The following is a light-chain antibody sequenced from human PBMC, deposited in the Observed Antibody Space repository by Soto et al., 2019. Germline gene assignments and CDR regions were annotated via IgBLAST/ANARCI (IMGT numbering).Light chain of an antibody. Sequence: EIVLTQSPATLSLSPGERATLSCRASQSVSSYLAWYQQQPGQAPRLLIYDASNRATGIPARFSGSGSVTDFTLTFSRLEPEDFAVYYCQQRSNWPRLTFGGGTKVEIK. CDR3: QQRSNWPRLT. J-gene: IGKJ4*01. V-gene: IGKV3-11*01. CDR2: DAS. CDR1: QSVSSY.